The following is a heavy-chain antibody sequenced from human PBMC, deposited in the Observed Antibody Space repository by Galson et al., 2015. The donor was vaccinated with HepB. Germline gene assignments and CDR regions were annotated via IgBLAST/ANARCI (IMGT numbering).Heavy chain of an antibody. J-gene: IGHJ1*01. D-gene: IGHD2-21*02. CDR1: GFTFSDYY. Sequence: SLRLSCAASGFTFSDYYMSWIRQAPGKGLEWVSYISSSGTTIYYADSVKGRFTISRDNAKNSLYLQMNSLRAEDTAVYYCARVMWDPNEGCDNWGQGTLVAVSS. CDR3: ARVMWDPNEGCDN. V-gene: IGHV3-11*01. CDR2: ISSSGTTI.